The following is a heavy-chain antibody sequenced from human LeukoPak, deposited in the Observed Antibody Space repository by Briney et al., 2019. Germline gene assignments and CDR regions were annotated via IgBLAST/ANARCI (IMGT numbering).Heavy chain of an antibody. Sequence: GGSLRLPCAASGFTFDDYAMHWVRQAPGKGLEWVSGISWNSGSIGYADSVKGRFTISRDNAKNSLYLQMNSLGAEDTALYYCAKDRSGWSTWGQGTLVTVSS. CDR1: GFTFDDYA. CDR3: AKDRSGWST. J-gene: IGHJ5*02. V-gene: IGHV3-9*01. CDR2: ISWNSGSI. D-gene: IGHD6-19*01.